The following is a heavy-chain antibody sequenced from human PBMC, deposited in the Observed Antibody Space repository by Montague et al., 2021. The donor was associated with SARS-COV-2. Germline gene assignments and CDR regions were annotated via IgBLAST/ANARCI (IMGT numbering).Heavy chain of an antibody. CDR1: GFTFSSYA. CDR2: IYSGGSST. V-gene: IGHV3-23*03. CDR3: AKSRGIRYDSSGYYYPLDY. Sequence: SLRLSCAASGFTFSSYAMSWVRQAPGKGLEWVSVIYSGGSSTYYADSVKGRFTISRDNSKNTLRLQMNSLRAEDTAVYYCAKSRGIRYDSSGYYYPLDYWGQGTLVTVSS. D-gene: IGHD3-22*01. J-gene: IGHJ4*02.